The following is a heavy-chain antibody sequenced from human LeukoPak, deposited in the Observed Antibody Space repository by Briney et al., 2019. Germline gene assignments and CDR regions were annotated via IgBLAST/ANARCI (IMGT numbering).Heavy chain of an antibody. J-gene: IGHJ4*02. CDR3: ASRRLYYFDY. CDR2: IGNNGGGI. Sequence: GGSLRLSCAASGFTFSTYTMYWVRHPPGKRLEWVSIIGNNGGGIHYADSVKGRFTISRDNSKNTLYLQINSLKAEDTAVYYCASRRLYYFDYWGQGTLVTVSS. V-gene: IGHV3-23*01. CDR1: GFTFSTYT.